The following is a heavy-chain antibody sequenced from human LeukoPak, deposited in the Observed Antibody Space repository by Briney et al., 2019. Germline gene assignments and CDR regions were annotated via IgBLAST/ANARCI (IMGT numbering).Heavy chain of an antibody. J-gene: IGHJ4*02. CDR3: ARDLGLDYGGSQ. D-gene: IGHD4-23*01. CDR1: GFTFSSYW. CDR2: INSDGSNT. Sequence: PGGSLRLSCAASGFTFSSYWMHWVRQAPGKGLVWVSHINSDGSNTNYADPVKGRFTISRDNAKNTLYLQMNTLRAEHTAVYYCARDLGLDYGGSQWGQGTLVTVSS. V-gene: IGHV3-74*01.